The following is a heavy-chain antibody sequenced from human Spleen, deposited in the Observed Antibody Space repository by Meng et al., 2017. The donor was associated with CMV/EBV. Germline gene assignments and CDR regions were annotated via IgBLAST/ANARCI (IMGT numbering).Heavy chain of an antibody. CDR2: INPNSGGT. J-gene: IGHJ3*01. CDR3: ARIQFLETANDAYNL. Sequence: ASVKVSCKASGYTFIGYYIHWVRQAPGQGLEWMGWINPNSGGTGYGQNFQGRVTMTRDRSISTAYMQLSRLRPDDTAVYYCARIQFLETANDAYNLWDQGTMVTVSS. CDR1: GYTFIGYY. V-gene: IGHV1-2*02.